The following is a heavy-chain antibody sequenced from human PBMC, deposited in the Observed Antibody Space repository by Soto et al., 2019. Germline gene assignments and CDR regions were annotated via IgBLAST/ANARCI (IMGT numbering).Heavy chain of an antibody. Sequence: EVQLLESGGGLVQPGGSLRLSCAASGFTFSSYAMSWVRQAPGKGLEWVPIRGSGVSTFYADSVKGRFTISRDNSKNTLYLQMNSLRVEDTAVYYCAKHRGALRQNYYMDVWGKGTTVTVSS. CDR3: AKHRGALRQNYYMDV. CDR1: GFTFSSYA. D-gene: IGHD3-10*01. V-gene: IGHV3-23*01. CDR2: IRGSGVST. J-gene: IGHJ6*03.